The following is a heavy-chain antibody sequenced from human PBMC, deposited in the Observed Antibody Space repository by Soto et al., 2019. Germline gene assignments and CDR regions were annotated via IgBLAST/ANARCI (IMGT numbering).Heavy chain of an antibody. CDR3: AKDPRCSGGSCFVDY. CDR2: ISGSGGST. Sequence: GGSLRLSCAASGFTFSSYAMSWVRQAPGKGLEWVSAISGSGGSTNYADSVKGRFTISRDNSKNTLYLQMNSLRAEDTAVYYCAKDPRCSGGSCFVDYWGQGTLVTVSS. J-gene: IGHJ4*02. CDR1: GFTFSSYA. V-gene: IGHV3-23*01. D-gene: IGHD2-15*01.